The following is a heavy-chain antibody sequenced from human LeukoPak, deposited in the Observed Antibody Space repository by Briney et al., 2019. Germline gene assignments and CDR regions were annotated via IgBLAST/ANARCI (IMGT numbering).Heavy chain of an antibody. CDR3: ARGRRGTGTTNWFDP. CDR1: GGSISRYY. D-gene: IGHD1-7*01. CDR2: INHSGST. Sequence: KPPETLSLTCTVSGGSISRYYWSWIRQPPGKGLEWIGEINHSGSTNYNPSLKSRVTISVDTSKNQFSLKLSSVTAADTAVYYCARGRRGTGTTNWFDPWGQGTLVTVSS. V-gene: IGHV4-34*01. J-gene: IGHJ5*02.